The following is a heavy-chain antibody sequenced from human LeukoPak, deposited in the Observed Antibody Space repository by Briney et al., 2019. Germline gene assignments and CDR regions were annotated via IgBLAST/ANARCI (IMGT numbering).Heavy chain of an antibody. CDR1: GFTFSSYA. V-gene: IGHV3-23*01. Sequence: GGSLRLSCAASGFTFSSYAMSWVRQAPGKGLEWVSAISGSGGSTYYADSVKGRFTISRDNSKNTLYLQMNSLRAEDTAVYYCAREPPYDFWSGYAHYFDYWGQGTLVTVSS. J-gene: IGHJ4*02. CDR2: ISGSGGST. CDR3: AREPPYDFWSGYAHYFDY. D-gene: IGHD3-3*01.